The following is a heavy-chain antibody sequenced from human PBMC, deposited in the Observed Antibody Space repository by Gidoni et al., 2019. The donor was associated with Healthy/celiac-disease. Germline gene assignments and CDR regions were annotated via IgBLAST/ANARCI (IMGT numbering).Heavy chain of an antibody. CDR3: ARGHPPYDCWSGYYTRGGWFDP. D-gene: IGHD3-3*01. Sequence: QVQLPQWGAGLLKPSETLSLTCPVSGWPFSGSYWSWIRQPPGKGLEWIGEIKHSGSTNYNPALKSRVTISGDTSKNQFSLKLSSVTAADTAVYYCARGHPPYDCWSGYYTRGGWFDPWGQGTLVTVSS. V-gene: IGHV4-34*01. J-gene: IGHJ5*02. CDR1: GWPFSGSY. CDR2: IKHSGST.